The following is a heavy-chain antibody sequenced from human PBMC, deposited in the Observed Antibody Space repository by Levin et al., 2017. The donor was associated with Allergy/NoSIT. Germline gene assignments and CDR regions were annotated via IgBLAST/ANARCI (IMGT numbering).Heavy chain of an antibody. Sequence: GASVKVSCKASGGTFSSYAISWVRQAPGQGLEWMGRIIPILGIANYAQKFQGRVTITADKSTSTAYMELSSLRSEDTAVYYCARRARDRRPFDIWGQGTMVTVSS. CDR3: ARRARDRRPFDI. CDR2: IIPILGIA. J-gene: IGHJ3*02. V-gene: IGHV1-69*04. CDR1: GGTFSSYA. D-gene: IGHD2-15*01.